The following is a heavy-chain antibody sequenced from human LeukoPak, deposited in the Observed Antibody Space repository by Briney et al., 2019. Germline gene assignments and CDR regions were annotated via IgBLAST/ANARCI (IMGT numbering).Heavy chain of an antibody. J-gene: IGHJ5*02. V-gene: IGHV1-8*01. CDR2: MNPNSGAT. CDR3: ARARPYSSGWYKRDWFDP. D-gene: IGHD6-19*01. CDR1: GYTFTSYD. Sequence: ASVKVSCKASGYTFTSYDFNWLRQATGQGPEWMGWMNPNSGATGYAQKFQGRVTMTRDTSTSTVYMELSSLRSEDTAVYYCARARPYSSGWYKRDWFDPWGREPWSPSPQ.